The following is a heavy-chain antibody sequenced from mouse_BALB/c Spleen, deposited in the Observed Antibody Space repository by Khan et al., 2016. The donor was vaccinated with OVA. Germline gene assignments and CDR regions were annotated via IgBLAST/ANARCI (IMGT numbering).Heavy chain of an antibody. J-gene: IGHJ2*01. D-gene: IGHD2-1*01. Sequence: EVQLKQSGTVLARPGASVKMSCKASGYTFTNYWMHWVKQRPGQGLEWIGTIYPGNSDTHYTQKITGNANPTAVTTTSYAYLEHSSLTNDDSAVYYCARNGFGNYEIWDYWGQGTTLTVSS. V-gene: IGHV1-5*01. CDR1: GYTFTNYW. CDR3: ARNGFGNYEIWDY. CDR2: IYPGNSDT.